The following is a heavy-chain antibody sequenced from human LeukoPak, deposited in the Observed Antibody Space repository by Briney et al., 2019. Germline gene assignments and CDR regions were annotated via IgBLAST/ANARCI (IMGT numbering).Heavy chain of an antibody. J-gene: IGHJ1*01. CDR3: ARESEYSSSSAEYFQH. D-gene: IGHD6-6*01. CDR2: IYYSGST. CDR1: GGSSSSYY. V-gene: IGHV4-59*01. Sequence: SETLSLTCTVSGGSSSSYYWSWIRQPPGKGLEWIGYIYYSGSTNYNPSLKSRFTISVDTSKNQFSLKLSSVTAADTAVYYCARESEYSSSSAEYFQHWGQGTLVTVSS.